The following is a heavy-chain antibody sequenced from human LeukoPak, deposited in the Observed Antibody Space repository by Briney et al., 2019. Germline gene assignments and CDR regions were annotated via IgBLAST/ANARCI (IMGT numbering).Heavy chain of an antibody. J-gene: IGHJ4*02. V-gene: IGHV3-30*03. CDR3: ARTVDTAMVPGIYNDY. CDR2: ISYDGSNK. D-gene: IGHD5-18*01. CDR1: GFTFSSYG. Sequence: GRSLRLSCAASGFTFSSYGMHWVRQAPGKGLEWVAVISYDGSNKYYADSVKGRFTISRDNSKNTLYLQMNSLRAEDTAVYYCARTVDTAMVPGIYNDYWGQGTLVTVSS.